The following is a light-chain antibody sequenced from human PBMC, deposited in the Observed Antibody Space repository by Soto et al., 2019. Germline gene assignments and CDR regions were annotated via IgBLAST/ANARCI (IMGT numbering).Light chain of an antibody. V-gene: IGLV2-14*01. CDR3: SSYTTRGTLV. CDR1: SSDIGGYNS. CDR2: EVS. J-gene: IGLJ2*01. Sequence: QCALTQPASVSGSPGQSITISCTGTSSDIGGYNSVSWYQQHPGKAPKLMLFEVSDRPSGVSNRFSGSKSGNTASLTISGLQAEDEADYYCSSYTTRGTLVFGGGTKVTVL.